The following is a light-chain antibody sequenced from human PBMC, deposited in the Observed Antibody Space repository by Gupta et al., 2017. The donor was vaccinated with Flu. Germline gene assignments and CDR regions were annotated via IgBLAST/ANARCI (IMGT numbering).Light chain of an antibody. CDR3: QQSHSTPLT. CDR1: QSVRTY. CDR2: AAS. Sequence: GDRVTISCRTSQSVRTYLNWYQHKSGTAPKLLIYAASNLQSGVPARFSDSGSGTDFTLTISSLQAEDFATYYCQQSHSTPLTFGQGTKLEIK. J-gene: IGKJ2*01. V-gene: IGKV1-39*01.